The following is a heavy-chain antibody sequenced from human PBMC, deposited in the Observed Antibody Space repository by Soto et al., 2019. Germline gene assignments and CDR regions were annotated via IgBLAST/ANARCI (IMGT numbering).Heavy chain of an antibody. J-gene: IGHJ4*01. D-gene: IGHD2-21*01. CDR1: GYTFNAYA. V-gene: IGHV1-18*01. Sequence: ASVKVSCKASGYTFNAYAITWVRQAPGQGLEWMGWISGYNGNTNYAQTLQGRGTMTTDTSTSTAYLELRSLRSDDTAVYYCARTVEYDSIPYYYADFWGQGTLVTVSS. CDR2: ISGYNGNT. CDR3: ARTVEYDSIPYYYADF.